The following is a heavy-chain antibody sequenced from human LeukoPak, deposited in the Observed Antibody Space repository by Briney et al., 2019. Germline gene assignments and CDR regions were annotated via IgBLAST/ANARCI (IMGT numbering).Heavy chain of an antibody. J-gene: IGHJ4*02. V-gene: IGHV1-18*01. CDR1: GYTFTSYG. Sequence: ASVKVSCKASGYTFTSYGISWVRQAPGQGLEWMGWISAYNGNTNYAQKLQGRVTMTTDTSTSTAYMELRSLRSDDTAVYYCARIPTVVTQRLYYFDYWGQGTLVTVSS. CDR3: ARIPTVVTQRLYYFDY. D-gene: IGHD4-23*01. CDR2: ISAYNGNT.